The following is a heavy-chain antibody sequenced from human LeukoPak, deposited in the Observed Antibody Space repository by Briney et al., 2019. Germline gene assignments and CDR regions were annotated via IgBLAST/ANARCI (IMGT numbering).Heavy chain of an antibody. J-gene: IGHJ4*02. D-gene: IGHD2-8*01. CDR1: GLIFSNYA. CDR2: ISGSGGST. V-gene: IGHV3-23*01. Sequence: PGGSLRLSCAASGLIFSNYAMSWVRQAPGKGLEWVSTISGSGGSTYYADSVKGRFTISRDNSKNTVYLQMNSLRAEDTAVYYCAKDRSCTNDVCHGDFDYWGQGTLVTVSS. CDR3: AKDRSCTNDVCHGDFDY.